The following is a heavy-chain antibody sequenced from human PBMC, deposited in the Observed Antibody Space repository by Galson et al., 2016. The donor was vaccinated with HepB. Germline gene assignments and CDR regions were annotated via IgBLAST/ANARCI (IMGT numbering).Heavy chain of an antibody. Sequence: SLILSCAASGFIFSSYGMHWVRQAPGKGLEWVAVIWYDGNEYYADSVKGRFTISRDNSKNTLYLQMNTLRAEDTAVYYCARGRNGFGSSTDHWGQGTLVTVSS. V-gene: IGHV3-33*01. CDR3: ARGRNGFGSSTDH. CDR1: GFIFSSYG. CDR2: IWYDGNE. J-gene: IGHJ1*01. D-gene: IGHD1-26*01.